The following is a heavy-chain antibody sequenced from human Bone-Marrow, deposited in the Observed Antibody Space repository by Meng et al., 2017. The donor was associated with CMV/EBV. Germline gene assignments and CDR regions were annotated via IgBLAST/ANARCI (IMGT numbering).Heavy chain of an antibody. Sequence: ASVKVSCKASGYTFTGYYMHWVRQAPGQGLEWMGWINPNSGGTNYAQKFQGRVTMTRDTSISTAYMELSRLRSDDTAVYYCAREDIVVVPAAMGETYGYGMDVWGQGTTVTVYS. CDR2: INPNSGGT. V-gene: IGHV1-2*02. J-gene: IGHJ6*01. CDR3: AREDIVVVPAAMGETYGYGMDV. CDR1: GYTFTGYY. D-gene: IGHD2-2*01.